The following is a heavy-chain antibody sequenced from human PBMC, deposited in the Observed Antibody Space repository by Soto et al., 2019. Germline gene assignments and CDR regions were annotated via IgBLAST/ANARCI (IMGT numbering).Heavy chain of an antibody. J-gene: IGHJ4*02. CDR1: GGTFSSYA. V-gene: IGHV1-69*13. CDR3: ARDAGYCSGGSCYLLHYFDY. Sequence: GASVKVSCKASGGTFSSYAISWVRQAPGQGLEWMGGIIPILGTANYAQKFQGRVTITADESTSTAYMELSSLRSEDTAVYYCARDAGYCSGGSCYLLHYFDYWGQGTLVTVSS. D-gene: IGHD2-15*01. CDR2: IIPILGTA.